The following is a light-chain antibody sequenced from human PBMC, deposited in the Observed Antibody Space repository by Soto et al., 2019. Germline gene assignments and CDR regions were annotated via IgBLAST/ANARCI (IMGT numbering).Light chain of an antibody. CDR3: CSYAGSYTYV. Sequence: QSALTQPASVSGSPGQSITISCTGTSSDVGSYNLVSWYQQNPGKAPKLMIYEGSKRPSGLSNRFSGSKSGNTASLTISGLQAEDEADYYCCSYAGSYTYVFGTGTKVTVL. J-gene: IGLJ1*01. CDR2: EGS. V-gene: IGLV2-23*01. CDR1: SSDVGSYNL.